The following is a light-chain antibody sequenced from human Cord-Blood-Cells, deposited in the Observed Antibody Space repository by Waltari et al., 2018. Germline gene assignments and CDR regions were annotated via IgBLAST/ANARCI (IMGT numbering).Light chain of an antibody. CDR3: QQDYSTPPT. CDR1: QSVLYSSNNKNY. CDR2: WES. J-gene: IGKJ1*01. Sequence: DIVMTQSPDSLAVSLGERATINCKSSQSVLYSSNNKNYLAWYQQKPGQPPKLLIYWESTRESGVPDRFSGSGSGTDFTLTISSLQAEDVAVYYCQQDYSTPPTFGQGTKVEIK. V-gene: IGKV4-1*01.